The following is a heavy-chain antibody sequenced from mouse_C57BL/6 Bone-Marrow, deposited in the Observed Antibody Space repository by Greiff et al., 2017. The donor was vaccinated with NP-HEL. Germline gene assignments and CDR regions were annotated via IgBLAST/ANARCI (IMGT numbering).Heavy chain of an antibody. J-gene: IGHJ2*01. CDR2: IYPGDGDT. CDR1: GYAFSSSW. D-gene: IGHD1-2*01. V-gene: IGHV1-82*01. Sequence: VQLQQSGPELVKPGASVKISCKASGYAFSSSWMNWVKQRPGKGLEWIGRIYPGDGDTNYNGKFKGKATLTADKSSSTAYMQLSSLTSEDSAVYFCARSLLRPYFDYWGQGTTLTVSS. CDR3: ARSLLRPYFDY.